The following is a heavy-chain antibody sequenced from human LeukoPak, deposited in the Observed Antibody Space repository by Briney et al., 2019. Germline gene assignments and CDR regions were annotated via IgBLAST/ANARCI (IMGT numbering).Heavy chain of an antibody. Sequence: GGSLRLSCTASGFTFGDYAMSWVRQAPGKGLEWVGFIRSKAYGGTTEYAASVKGRFTISRDDSKSIAYLQMNSLKTEDTAVYYCTRVDNQLVYWFDPWGQGTLVTVSS. CDR2: IRSKAYGGTT. J-gene: IGHJ5*02. CDR3: TRVDNQLVYWFDP. V-gene: IGHV3-49*04. CDR1: GFTFGDYA. D-gene: IGHD2-8*01.